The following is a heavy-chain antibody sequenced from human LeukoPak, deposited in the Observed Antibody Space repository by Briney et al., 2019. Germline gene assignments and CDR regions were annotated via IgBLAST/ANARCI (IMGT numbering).Heavy chain of an antibody. CDR3: AKDWGFSPHISIAAAGFDY. CDR2: ISSSSSYI. J-gene: IGHJ4*02. D-gene: IGHD6-13*01. V-gene: IGHV3-21*04. CDR1: GFTFSSYS. Sequence: GGSLRLSCAASGFTFSSYSMNWVRQAPGKGLEWVSSISSSSSYIYYADSVKGRFTISRDNSKNTLYLQMNSQRAEDTAVYYCAKDWGFSPHISIAAAGFDYWGQGTLVTVSS.